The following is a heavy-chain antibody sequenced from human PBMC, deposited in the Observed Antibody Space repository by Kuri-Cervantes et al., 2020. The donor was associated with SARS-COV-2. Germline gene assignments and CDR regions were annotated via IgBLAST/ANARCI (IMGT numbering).Heavy chain of an antibody. J-gene: IGHJ3*02. CDR2: ISYDGSNK. V-gene: IGHV3-30*04. D-gene: IGHD3-10*01. CDR1: GFTFSSYA. Sequence: GGSLRLSCAASGFTFSSYAMHWVRQAPGKGLEWVAVISYDGSNKYYADSVKGRFTISRDNSKNTLYLQMNSLRAEDTAVYYCARDFRFGELTPIDAFDIWGQGTMVPSPQ. CDR3: ARDFRFGELTPIDAFDI.